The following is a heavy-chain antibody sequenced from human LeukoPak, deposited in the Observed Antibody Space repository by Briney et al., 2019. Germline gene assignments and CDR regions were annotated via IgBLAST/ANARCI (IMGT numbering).Heavy chain of an antibody. CDR1: RFTFSSYA. CDR2: INGVGGNT. Sequence: PGGSLRLSCAASRFTFSSYAMSWVRQAPGKGLEWVSTINGVGGNTYHAAPVKGRFTISRDNSKNMLYLQMNSLRAEDTAIYYCAREGYCSGGSCSDWYFDLWGRGTLVTVSS. J-gene: IGHJ2*01. CDR3: AREGYCSGGSCSDWYFDL. D-gene: IGHD2-15*01. V-gene: IGHV3-23*01.